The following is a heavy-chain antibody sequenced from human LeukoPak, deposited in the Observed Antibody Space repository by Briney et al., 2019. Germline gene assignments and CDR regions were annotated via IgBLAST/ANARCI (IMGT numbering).Heavy chain of an antibody. CDR3: AHSGILGYCSSTSCINWFDP. D-gene: IGHD2-2*01. CDR1: GFSLSTSGVG. V-gene: IGHV2-5*01. CDR2: LYWNDDK. Sequence: SGPTLVNPTQTLTLTFTFSGFSLSTSGVGVGWIRQPPGKALEWLALLYWNDDKRYSPSLKSRLTITKDTSKNQVVLTMTNMDPVDTATYYCAHSGILGYCSSTSCINWFDPWGQGTLVTASS. J-gene: IGHJ5*02.